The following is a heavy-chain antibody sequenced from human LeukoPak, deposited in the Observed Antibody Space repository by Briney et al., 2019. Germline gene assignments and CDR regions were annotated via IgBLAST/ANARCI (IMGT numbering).Heavy chain of an antibody. V-gene: IGHV4-31*03. CDR2: IYHSGST. Sequence: PSETLSLTCTVSGDSISRGGYYWSWIRQHLGTGLEWIGYIYHSGSTYYNPSLKSRLTISVDRSKNQFALKLSSATAADTAVYYCARQSSEAAPFDYWGQGTLVTVSS. CDR3: ARQSSEAAPFDY. J-gene: IGHJ4*02. CDR1: GDSISRGGYY.